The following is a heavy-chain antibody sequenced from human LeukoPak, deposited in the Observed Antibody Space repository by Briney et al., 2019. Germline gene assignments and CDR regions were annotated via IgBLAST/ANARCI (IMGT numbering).Heavy chain of an antibody. CDR3: AKDSPVATW. CDR2: ITDSGDGT. J-gene: IGHJ4*02. Sequence: GGSLRLSCAASGFTFSSSAMSWVRQAPGKGLEWVSSITDSGDGTYYADSVKGRFTISRDDSKNTLYLQMNSLRAEDTAVYYCAKDSPVATWWGQGTLVTVSS. D-gene: IGHD1-26*01. CDR1: GFTFSSSA. V-gene: IGHV3-23*01.